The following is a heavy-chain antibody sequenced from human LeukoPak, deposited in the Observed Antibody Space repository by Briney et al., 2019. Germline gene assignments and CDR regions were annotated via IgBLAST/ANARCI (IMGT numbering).Heavy chain of an antibody. D-gene: IGHD3-22*01. CDR3: ARGVITDY. V-gene: IGHV4-59*01. Sequence: SETLSLTCTVSGGSFSDYYWTWIRQSPGKGLEWIGYSGSTNYNPSLKSRVTISVDTSKRHFSLTLSSVTEADTAVYYCARGVITDYWGQGTLVTVSS. J-gene: IGHJ4*02. CDR1: GGSFSDYY. CDR2: SGST.